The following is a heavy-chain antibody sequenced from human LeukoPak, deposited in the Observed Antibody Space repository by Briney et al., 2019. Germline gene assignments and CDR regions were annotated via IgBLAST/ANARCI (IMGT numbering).Heavy chain of an antibody. CDR2: IYYSGST. J-gene: IGHJ4*02. CDR3: ARGGGSRRDY. Sequence: SETLSLTCTVSGGSISSYYWSWIRQPPGKGLEWIGYIYYSGSTNYNPSLKSRVTISVDTSKNQFSLKLSSVTAADTAVYYCARGGGSRRDYWGQGTLVTVSS. CDR1: GGSISSYY. D-gene: IGHD1-26*01. V-gene: IGHV4-59*01.